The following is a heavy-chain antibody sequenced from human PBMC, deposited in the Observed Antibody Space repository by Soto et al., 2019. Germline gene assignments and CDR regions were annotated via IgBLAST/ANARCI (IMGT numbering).Heavy chain of an antibody. V-gene: IGHV3-33*01. D-gene: IGHD2-15*01. J-gene: IGHJ4*02. CDR1: GFTFSSYG. Sequence: PGGSLRLSCAASGFTFSSYGMHWVRQAPGKGLEWVAVIWYDGSNKYYADSVKGRFTISRDNSKNTLYLQMNSLRAEDTAVYYCARSTIKKLFDYWGQGTLVTVSS. CDR2: IWYDGSNK. CDR3: ARSTIKKLFDY.